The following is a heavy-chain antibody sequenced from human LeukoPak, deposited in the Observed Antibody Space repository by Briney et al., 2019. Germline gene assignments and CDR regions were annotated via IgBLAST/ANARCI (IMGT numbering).Heavy chain of an antibody. CDR3: ARDQVSAAADYFDH. D-gene: IGHD6-13*01. V-gene: IGHV1-69*04. CDR1: GGTFSSYA. CDR2: IIPSLGIA. J-gene: IGHJ4*02. Sequence: GASVKVSCKASGGTFSSYAISWVRQAPGQGLEWMGRIIPSLGIANYAQKFQGRVTITADKSTSTAYTELSSLRSEDTAVYYCARDQVSAAADYFDHWGQGTLVTVSS.